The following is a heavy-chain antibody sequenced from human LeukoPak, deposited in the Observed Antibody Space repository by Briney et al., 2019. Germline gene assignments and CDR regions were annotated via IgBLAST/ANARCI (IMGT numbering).Heavy chain of an antibody. D-gene: IGHD5-24*01. Sequence: PGGSLRLSCAASGISFSTYVMAWVRQAPGKGLECVSAISGSGGDSYYAASVKGRFTISRDNSKNTLYLQMNSLRVEDTAVYYCARDLRNTREIEFDPWGQGTLVTVSS. CDR2: ISGSGGDS. V-gene: IGHV3-23*01. J-gene: IGHJ5*02. CDR1: GISFSTYV. CDR3: ARDLRNTREIEFDP.